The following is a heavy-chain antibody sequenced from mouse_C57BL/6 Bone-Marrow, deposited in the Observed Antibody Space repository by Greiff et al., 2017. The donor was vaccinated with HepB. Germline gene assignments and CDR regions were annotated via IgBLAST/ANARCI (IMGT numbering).Heavy chain of an antibody. CDR2: IWRGGST. V-gene: IGHV2-5*01. J-gene: IGHJ4*01. CDR3: AKKRGDYDVGFYAMDY. D-gene: IGHD2-4*01. CDR1: GFSLTSYG. Sequence: QVQLKESGPGLVQPSQSLSITCTVSGFSLTSYGVHWVRQSPGKGLEWLGVIWRGGSTDYNAAFMSRLSITKDNSKSQVFFKMNSLQADDTAIYYCAKKRGDYDVGFYAMDYWGQGTSVTVSS.